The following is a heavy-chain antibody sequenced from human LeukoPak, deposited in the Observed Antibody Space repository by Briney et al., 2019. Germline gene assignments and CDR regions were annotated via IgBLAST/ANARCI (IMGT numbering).Heavy chain of an antibody. Sequence: SETLCLTCAVSGYSISSGYYWRWIRQPPGKGLEWIGSIYHSGSTYYNPSLKSRVTISVDTSKNQFSLKLSSVTAADTAVYYCAGVEGDYGSGSYSHFGYWGQGTLVTVSS. J-gene: IGHJ4*02. V-gene: IGHV4-38-2*01. D-gene: IGHD3-10*01. CDR3: AGVEGDYGSGSYSHFGY. CDR1: GYSISSGYY. CDR2: IYHSGST.